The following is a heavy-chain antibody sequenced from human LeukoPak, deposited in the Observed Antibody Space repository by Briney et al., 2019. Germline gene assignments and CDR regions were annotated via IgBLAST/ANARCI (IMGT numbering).Heavy chain of an antibody. V-gene: IGHV1-69*05. CDR1: GGTFSSYA. D-gene: IGHD5-18*01. J-gene: IGHJ4*02. CDR2: IIPIFSTA. CDR3: ASYLYAVDTAMVDYYYFDY. Sequence: SVKVSCKASGGTFSSYAISWVRQAPGQGLEWMGGIIPIFSTANYAQKFQGRVTITTDESTSTAYMELSSLRSEDTAVYYCASYLYAVDTAMVDYYYFDYWGQGTLVTVSS.